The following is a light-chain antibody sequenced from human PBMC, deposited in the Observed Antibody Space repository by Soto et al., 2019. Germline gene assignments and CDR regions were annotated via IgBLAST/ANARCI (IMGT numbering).Light chain of an antibody. CDR3: QQRSNGPLT. Sequence: EIVLTQSPATLSLSPGERATLSCRASQSVSSYLAWYQQKPGQAPRLLIYDASNRATGIPARFSGSGSGTDFPLTISSLEPEDFAVYYGQQRSNGPLTSGGGTRVE. CDR1: QSVSSY. CDR2: DAS. J-gene: IGKJ4*01. V-gene: IGKV3-11*01.